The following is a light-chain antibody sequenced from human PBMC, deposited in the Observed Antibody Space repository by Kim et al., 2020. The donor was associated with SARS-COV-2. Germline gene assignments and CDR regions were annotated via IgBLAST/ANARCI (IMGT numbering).Light chain of an antibody. CDR3: QSYDTDKQGV. CDR1: SGSIADNH. Sequence: NFMLTQPHSVSESPGKTVTISCTRSSGSIADNHVQWYQQRPGSAPANVMFEDDQRPSGVPDRFSGSIDRSSNSASLTISGLRTEDEADYYCQSYDTDKQGVFGGGTQLTVL. V-gene: IGLV6-57*03. CDR2: EDD. J-gene: IGLJ3*02.